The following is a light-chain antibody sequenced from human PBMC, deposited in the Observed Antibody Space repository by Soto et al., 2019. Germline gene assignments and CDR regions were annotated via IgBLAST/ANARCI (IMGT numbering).Light chain of an antibody. CDR2: DSS. CDR1: QSVSKY. V-gene: IGKV3-11*01. Sequence: EIVLTQYPATLSLSPGERATLSCRTSQSVSKYFALYQQNPGRAPRLLIYDSSSRATGIPARFIGSGSGTDFTLTISSLEPEDFAIYYCQQRSNWPITFGQGTRLEIK. J-gene: IGKJ5*01. CDR3: QQRSNWPIT.